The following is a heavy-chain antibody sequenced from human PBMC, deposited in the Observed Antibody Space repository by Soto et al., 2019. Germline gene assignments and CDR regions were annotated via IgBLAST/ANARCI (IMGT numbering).Heavy chain of an antibody. CDR3: ARDREQHPTWFDP. CDR2: ISAYNGNT. D-gene: IGHD6-13*01. V-gene: IGHV1-18*04. J-gene: IGHJ5*02. CDR1: GYTFTSYG. Sequence: ASVKVSCKASGYTFTSYGISWVRQAPGQGLEWMGWISAYNGNTNYAQKLQGRVTMTTDTSTSTAYTELRSLRSDDTAVYYCARDREQHPTWFDPWGQGTLVTVSS.